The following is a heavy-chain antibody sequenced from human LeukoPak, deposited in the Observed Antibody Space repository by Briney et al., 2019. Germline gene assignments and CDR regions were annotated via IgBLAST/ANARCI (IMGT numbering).Heavy chain of an antibody. V-gene: IGHV3-9*01. CDR3: ARDAPPSAYCGGDCYSR. D-gene: IGHD2-21*02. CDR1: GFTFDDYA. CDR2: ISWNSGSI. Sequence: PGRSLRLSCAASGFTFDDYAMHWVRQAPGKGLEWVSGISWNSGSIGYADSVKGRFTISRDNAKNSLYLQMNSLRAEDTAVYYCARDAPPSAYCGGDCYSRWGQGTLVTVSS. J-gene: IGHJ4*02.